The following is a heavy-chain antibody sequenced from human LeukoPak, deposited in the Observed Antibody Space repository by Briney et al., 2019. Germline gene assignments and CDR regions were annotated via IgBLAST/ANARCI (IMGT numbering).Heavy chain of an antibody. CDR3: AKGRYSGYEEIPNLDY. V-gene: IGHV3-33*06. J-gene: IGHJ4*02. D-gene: IGHD5-12*01. CDR2: IWYDGSNK. CDR1: GFTFSSYG. Sequence: PGGSLRLSCAASGFTFSSYGMHWVRQAPGKGLEWVAVIWYDGSNKYYADSVKGRFTISRDNSKNTLYLQMNSLRAEDTAVYYCAKGRYSGYEEIPNLDYWGQGTLVTVSS.